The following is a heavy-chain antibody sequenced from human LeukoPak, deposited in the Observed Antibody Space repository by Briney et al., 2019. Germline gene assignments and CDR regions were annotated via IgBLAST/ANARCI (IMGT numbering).Heavy chain of an antibody. Sequence: PSETLSLTCTVSGGSISSYYWTWIRQPPGEGLEWIGYIFDSGSTNYNPCLKSRVTISVDTSKNQFSLQLRSVTAADTAVYFCTRDPSALSGYFDSWGQGTLVIVSS. CDR3: TRDPSALSGYFDS. CDR1: GGSISSYY. CDR2: IFDSGST. J-gene: IGHJ4*02. V-gene: IGHV4-59*01.